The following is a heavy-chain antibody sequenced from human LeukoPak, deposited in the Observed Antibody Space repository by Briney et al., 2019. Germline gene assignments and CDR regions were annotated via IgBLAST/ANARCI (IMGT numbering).Heavy chain of an antibody. CDR2: INHSGST. J-gene: IGHJ4*02. V-gene: IGHV4-34*01. CDR3: ARGLSSSLDY. D-gene: IGHD2/OR15-2a*01. Sequence: SETLSLTCAVYGGSFSGYYWSWIRQPPGKGLEWIGEINHSGSTNYNPSLKSRVTISVDTSKNQFSLKLSSVTAADTAVYYCARGLSSSLDYWGQGTLVTDSS. CDR1: GGSFSGYY.